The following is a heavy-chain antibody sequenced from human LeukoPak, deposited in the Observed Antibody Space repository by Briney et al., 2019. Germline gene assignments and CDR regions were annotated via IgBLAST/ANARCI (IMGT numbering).Heavy chain of an antibody. CDR1: GGSISSSSYY. CDR3: ARQAPITMIVVAMTEDYFDY. CDR2: IYYSGST. J-gene: IGHJ4*02. Sequence: PSETLSLTCTVSGGSISSSSYYWGWIRQPPGKGLEWIGSIYYSGSTYYNPSLKSRVTISVDTSKNQFSLKLSSVTAADTAVYYCARQAPITMIVVAMTEDYFDYWGQGTLVTVSS. D-gene: IGHD3-22*01. V-gene: IGHV4-39*01.